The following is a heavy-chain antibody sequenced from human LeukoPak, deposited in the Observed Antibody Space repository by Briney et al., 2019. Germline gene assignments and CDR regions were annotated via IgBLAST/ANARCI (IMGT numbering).Heavy chain of an antibody. V-gene: IGHV3-23*01. D-gene: IGHD1-26*01. CDR3: SKEGED. CDR1: GFTFTRYS. J-gene: IGHJ4*02. Sequence: GGSLRLSCASSGFTFTRYSMMGVSQAPGKGLEWVSGIGSSGERTDYADSVKGRFTISRDNSKNTLYLHMDSLRADDTAVYYCSKEGEDWGQGTLVTVSS. CDR2: IGSSGERT.